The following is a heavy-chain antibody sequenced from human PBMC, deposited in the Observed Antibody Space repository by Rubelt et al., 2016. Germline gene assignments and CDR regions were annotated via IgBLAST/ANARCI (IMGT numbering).Heavy chain of an antibody. CDR2: IYYSGST. D-gene: IGHD3-16*01. J-gene: IGHJ4*02. CDR3: ARGLDNYGY. V-gene: IGHV4-34*01. Sequence: IYYSGSTNYNPSLKSRVTISVGTSKNQFSLKLSSVTAADTAVYYCARGLDNYGYWGQGTLVTVSS.